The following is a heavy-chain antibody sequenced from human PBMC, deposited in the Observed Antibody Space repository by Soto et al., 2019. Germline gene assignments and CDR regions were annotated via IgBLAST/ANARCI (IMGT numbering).Heavy chain of an antibody. J-gene: IGHJ4*02. CDR3: ARVNSAAAGFDY. D-gene: IGHD6-13*01. Sequence: SETLSLTCTVSGGSISSGGYYWSWIRQHPEKGMEWIGYIYYNRSTYYNTSLKSRVTISVDTSKNQFSLKLSSVTAADTAVYYCARVNSAAAGFDYWGQGTLVTVSS. CDR2: IYYNRST. CDR1: GGSISSGGYY. V-gene: IGHV4-31*03.